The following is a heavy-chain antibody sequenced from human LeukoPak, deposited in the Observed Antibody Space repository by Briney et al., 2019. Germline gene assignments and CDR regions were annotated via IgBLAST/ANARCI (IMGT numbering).Heavy chain of an antibody. CDR3: ASVGKLGYYFDF. V-gene: IGHV4-39*01. Sequence: SETLSLTCNVSGGSISSSSYYWGWIRQSPGKGLEWTGDIYYSGRTYNKNPSLESRVTISIDTSKSQFSLKLSSVSAADTAIYYCASVGKLGYYFDFWGQGTLVTVSS. CDR2: IYYSGRT. J-gene: IGHJ4*02. D-gene: IGHD7-27*01. CDR1: GGSISSSSYY.